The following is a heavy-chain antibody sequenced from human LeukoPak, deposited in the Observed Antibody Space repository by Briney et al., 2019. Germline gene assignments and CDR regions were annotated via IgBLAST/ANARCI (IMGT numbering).Heavy chain of an antibody. Sequence: ASVKVSCKASGYTFTGYYMHWVRQAPGQGLEWMGWISAYNGNTNYAQKLQGRVTMTTDTSTSTAYMELRSLRSDDTAVYYCAVCSGGSCYSGDYWGQGTLVTVSS. D-gene: IGHD2-15*01. CDR1: GYTFTGYY. J-gene: IGHJ4*02. CDR3: AVCSGGSCYSGDY. CDR2: ISAYNGNT. V-gene: IGHV1-18*04.